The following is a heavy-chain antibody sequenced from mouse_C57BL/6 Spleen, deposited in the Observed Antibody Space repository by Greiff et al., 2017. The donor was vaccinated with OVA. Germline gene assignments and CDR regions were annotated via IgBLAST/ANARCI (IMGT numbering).Heavy chain of an antibody. V-gene: IGHV1-69*01. J-gene: IGHJ1*03. CDR1: GYTFTSYW. CDR3: ARSARSYWYFDV. Sequence: QVQLQQPGAELVMPGASVKLSCKASGYTFTSYWMHWVKQRPGQGLEWIGEIDPSDSYTNYNQKFKGKATLTVDKSSSTAYMQLSSLTSEESAVYYCARSARSYWYFDVWGTGTTVTVSS. CDR2: IDPSDSYT.